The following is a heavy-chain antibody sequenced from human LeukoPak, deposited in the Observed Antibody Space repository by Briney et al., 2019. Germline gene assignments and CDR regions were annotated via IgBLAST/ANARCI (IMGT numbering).Heavy chain of an antibody. CDR2: ITSGSSYI. CDR3: ARRAGGYSHPYDD. CDR1: GFTFSSYN. J-gene: IGHJ4*02. Sequence: GGSLRLYCAASGFTFSSYNMNWVRQAPGKGLEWVSSITSGSSYIYYADSVKGRFTISRDNATNSLYLQMNNLKAEATAVYYCARRAGGYSHPYDDWGQGTLVTVSS. V-gene: IGHV3-21*04. D-gene: IGHD4-23*01.